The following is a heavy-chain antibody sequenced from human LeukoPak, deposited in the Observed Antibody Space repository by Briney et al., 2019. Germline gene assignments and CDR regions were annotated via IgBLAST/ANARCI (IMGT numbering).Heavy chain of an antibody. D-gene: IGHD1-26*01. CDR2: VRYDGSNK. Sequence: GRSLRLSCAASGFTFSSYGMHWVRQAPGKGLEWVAFVRYDGSNKYYADSVKGRFTISRDNSKNTLYLQMNSLRAEDTAVYSCAKDRLGALLYFDSWGQGTLVTVSS. CDR3: AKDRLGALLYFDS. CDR1: GFTFSSYG. V-gene: IGHV3-30*02. J-gene: IGHJ4*02.